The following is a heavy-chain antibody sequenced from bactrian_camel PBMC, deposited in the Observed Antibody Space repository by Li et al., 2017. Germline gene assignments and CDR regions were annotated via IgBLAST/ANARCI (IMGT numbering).Heavy chain of an antibody. V-gene: IGHV3S40*01. CDR3: ATRFVDGSWYESRLGELGY. Sequence: EVQLVESGGGLVQPGGSLRLSCAATGFTFSSYDMTWVRQAPGEGLEWVSNINSGGDSTYYADSAKGRFTISRDNAKNTLYLQMNSLKTEDTAVYYCATRFVDGSWYESRLGELGYWGQGTQVTVS. D-gene: IGHD6*01. CDR2: INSGGDST. J-gene: IGHJ6*01. CDR1: GFTFSSYD.